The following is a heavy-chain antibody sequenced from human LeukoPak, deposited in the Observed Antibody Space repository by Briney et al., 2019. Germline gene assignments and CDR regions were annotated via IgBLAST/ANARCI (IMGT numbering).Heavy chain of an antibody. CDR1: GFTFDNYA. CDR2: IRSKTYSGTT. D-gene: IGHD1-1*01. J-gene: IGHJ4*02. V-gene: IGHV3-49*04. Sequence: GGSLRLSCTASGFTFDNYAMSWVRQAPGKGLEWLGLIRSKTYSGTTEYAASVKGRFTISIDESNTVAYLQMNSLKTDASAVYFCTNEYFDYWGQGTLVTVSS. CDR3: TNEYFDY.